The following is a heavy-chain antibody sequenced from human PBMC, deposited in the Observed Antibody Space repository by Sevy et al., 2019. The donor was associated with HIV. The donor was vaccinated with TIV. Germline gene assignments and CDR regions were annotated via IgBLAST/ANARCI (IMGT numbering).Heavy chain of an antibody. CDR3: VKGGLTIFGVVIPGDAFDI. CDR2: ISSNGGST. J-gene: IGHJ3*02. D-gene: IGHD3-3*01. V-gene: IGHV3-64D*06. Sequence: GGSLRLSCSASGFTFSSYAMHWVRQAPGKGVEYVSAISSNGGSTYYADSVKGRFTISRDNSKNTLYLQMSSLRAEDTAVYYCVKGGLTIFGVVIPGDAFDIWGQGTMVTVSS. CDR1: GFTFSSYA.